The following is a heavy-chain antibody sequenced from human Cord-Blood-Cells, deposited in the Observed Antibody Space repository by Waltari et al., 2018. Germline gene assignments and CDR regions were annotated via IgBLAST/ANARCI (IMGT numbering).Heavy chain of an antibody. CDR3: ARSPLRYFDY. CDR2: IYQSGST. CDR1: GYSISSGYY. V-gene: IGHV4-38-2*01. D-gene: IGHD3-3*01. Sequence: QVQLQESGPGLVKPSETLSLTCAVSGYSISSGYYWGWIRQPPGKGLEWIGSIYQSGSTYYNPSLKGRVTISVDTSKNQFSLKLSSVTAADTAVYYCARSPLRYFDYWGQGTLVTVSS. J-gene: IGHJ4*02.